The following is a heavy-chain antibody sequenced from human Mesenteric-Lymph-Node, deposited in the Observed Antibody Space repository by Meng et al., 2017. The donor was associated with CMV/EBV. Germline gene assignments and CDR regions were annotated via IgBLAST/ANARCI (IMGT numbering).Heavy chain of an antibody. CDR2: IYPGDSDT. V-gene: IGHV5-51*01. CDR1: GYSFTSYW. D-gene: IGHD2-2*01. CDR3: ARTGVTYCSSTSCYPDY. Sequence: KVSCKGSGYSFTSYWIGWVRQMPGKGLEWMGIIYPGDSDTRYSPSFQGQVTISADKSISTAYLQWSSLKASDTAMYYCARTGVTYCSSTSCYPDYWGQGTLVTVSS. J-gene: IGHJ4*02.